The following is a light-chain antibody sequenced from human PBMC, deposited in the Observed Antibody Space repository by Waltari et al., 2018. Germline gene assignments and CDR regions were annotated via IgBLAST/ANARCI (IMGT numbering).Light chain of an antibody. V-gene: IGLV2-14*01. Sequence: QPALTQPASVSGSPGQSITISSTGPSSDVGGYTSVPWYQPHPGKAPKLMIYDVTKRPSGVSDRFSGSKSGNTASLTISGLQAEDEADYYCNSYTSSSTLWVFGGGTKLTVL. J-gene: IGLJ3*02. CDR1: SSDVGGYTS. CDR2: DVT. CDR3: NSYTSSSTLWV.